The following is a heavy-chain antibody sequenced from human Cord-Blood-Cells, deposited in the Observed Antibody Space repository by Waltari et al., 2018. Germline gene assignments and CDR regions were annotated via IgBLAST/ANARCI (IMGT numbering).Heavy chain of an antibody. CDR2: INTNTGNP. D-gene: IGHD2-2*01. CDR3: ARDGTNQRDIGVVPDDYYYYGMDV. J-gene: IGHJ6*02. V-gene: IGHV7-4-1*02. CDR1: GYTFTSYA. Sequence: QVQLVQSGSELKKPGASVKVSCKASGYTFTSYAMNWVRQAPAQGLEWMGWINTNTGNPTYAQGFPGRFVFSLDTSVSTAYLQISSLKAEDTAVDYCARDGTNQRDIGVVPDDYYYYGMDVWGQGTTVTVSS.